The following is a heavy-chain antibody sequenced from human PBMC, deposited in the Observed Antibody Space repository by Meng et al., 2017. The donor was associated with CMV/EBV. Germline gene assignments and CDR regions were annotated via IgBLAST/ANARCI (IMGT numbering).Heavy chain of an antibody. CDR3: TTGHRYCAGNCYS. D-gene: IGHD2-21*01. V-gene: IGHV3-15*01. CDR1: GLTFSNAW. Sequence: SGLTFSNAWLTWVRQAPGKELEWVGRIKSKNDGGTTDYAAPMQSRFTISRDDSRNTVYLQMNSLKTEDTAIYFCTTGHRYCAGNCYSWGQGTLVTVSS. J-gene: IGHJ5*02. CDR2: IKSKNDGGTT.